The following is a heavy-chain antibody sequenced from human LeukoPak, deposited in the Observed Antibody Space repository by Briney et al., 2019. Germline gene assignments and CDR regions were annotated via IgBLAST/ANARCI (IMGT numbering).Heavy chain of an antibody. CDR3: AKGLYSSSSYFDY. V-gene: IGHV3-53*01. CDR2: IYGDGST. CDR1: GFTVRNYC. J-gene: IGHJ4*02. Sequence: GGSLRLSCAASGFTVRNYCMSWVRQAPGKGLEWVAVIYGDGSTYYADSVKGRFTISSDNSKNTVYLQMNSLRAEDTAVYYCAKGLYSSSSYFDYWGQGTLVTVSS. D-gene: IGHD6-6*01.